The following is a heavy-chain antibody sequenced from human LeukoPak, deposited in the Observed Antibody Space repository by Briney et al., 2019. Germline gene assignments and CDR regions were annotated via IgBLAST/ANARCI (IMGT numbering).Heavy chain of an antibody. D-gene: IGHD6-25*01. Sequence: SETLSLTCTVSGGSINSYYWSWIRQPPGKGLEWIGYIYYSGSTYYNPSLKSRVTISVDTSKNQFSLKLSSVTAADTAVYYCARERKDGGLFDYWGQGTLVTVSS. CDR1: GGSINSYY. CDR2: IYYSGST. J-gene: IGHJ4*02. CDR3: ARERKDGGLFDY. V-gene: IGHV4-59*12.